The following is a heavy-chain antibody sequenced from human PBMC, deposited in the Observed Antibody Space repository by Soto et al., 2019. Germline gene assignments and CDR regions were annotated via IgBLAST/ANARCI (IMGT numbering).Heavy chain of an antibody. CDR3: ALPRGGARTEY. CDR2: IYYSGST. V-gene: IGHV4-61*08. Sequence: QVQLQESGPGLVKPSETLSLTCTVSGGSVSSGGYYWSWLRQPPGKGLEWIGYIYYSGSTNYNPSFKSRVTISIDTSKNQFSLKLSSVTAADTAVYYCALPRGGARTEYWGQGTLVTVSS. J-gene: IGHJ4*02. D-gene: IGHD3-10*01. CDR1: GGSVSSGGYY.